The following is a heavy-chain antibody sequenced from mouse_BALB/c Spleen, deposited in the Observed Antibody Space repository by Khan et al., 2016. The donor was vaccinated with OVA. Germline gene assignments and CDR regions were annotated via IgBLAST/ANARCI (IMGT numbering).Heavy chain of an antibody. D-gene: IGHD2-10*01. J-gene: IGHJ4*01. V-gene: IGHV2-6-1*01. CDR1: GFSLTNYG. CDR2: IWSDGST. Sequence: VQLQQSGPGLVAPSQSLYITCTISGFSLTNYGVHWVRQPPGKGLEWLVVIWSDGSTTYNSALKSRQTISKDNSESQVFLKMNSLQTDDTAMYFCARQPYYHYNIMDYWGQGTSVTVSS. CDR3: ARQPYYHYNIMDY.